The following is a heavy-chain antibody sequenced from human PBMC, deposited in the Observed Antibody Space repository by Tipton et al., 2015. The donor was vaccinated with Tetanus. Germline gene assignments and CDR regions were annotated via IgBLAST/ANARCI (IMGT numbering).Heavy chain of an antibody. D-gene: IGHD2-15*01. CDR1: GFALGDYY. Sequence: SLRLSCAASGFALGDYYMSWIRQAPGKGLEWISYSSSRGTTTYYTDSVRGRFTISRDNAKNTLFLEMNSLRVEDTAVYYCARGIGSGGYYPFDYWGQGTLVTVSS. CDR3: ARGIGSGGYYPFDY. J-gene: IGHJ4*02. V-gene: IGHV3-11*01. CDR2: SSSRGTTT.